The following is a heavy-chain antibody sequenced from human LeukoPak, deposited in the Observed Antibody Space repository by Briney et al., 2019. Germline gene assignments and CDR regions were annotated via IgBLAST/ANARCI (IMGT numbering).Heavy chain of an antibody. D-gene: IGHD1-26*01. CDR1: GGSFSGYY. CDR2: INHSGST. J-gene: IGHJ5*02. V-gene: IGHV4-34*01. Sequence: SETLSLTCAVYGGSFSGYYWSWIRQPPGKGLEWIGEINHSGSTNYNPSLKSRVTISVDTSKNQFSLKLSSVTAADTAVYYCARGPSRGSYYRRFDPWGQGTLVTVSS. CDR3: ARGPSRGSYYRRFDP.